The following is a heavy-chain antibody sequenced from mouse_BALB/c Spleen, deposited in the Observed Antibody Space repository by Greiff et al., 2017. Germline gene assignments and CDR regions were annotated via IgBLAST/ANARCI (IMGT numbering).Heavy chain of an antibody. CDR1: GFTFSSYT. V-gene: IGHV5-12-2*01. Sequence: DVKLVESGGGLVQPGGSLKLSCAASGFTFSSYTMSWVRQTPEKRLEWVAYISNGGGSTYYPDTVKGRFTISRDTAKNTLYLHMSSLKSEDTAMYYCARHGITYAMDYWGQGTSVTVSS. J-gene: IGHJ4*01. D-gene: IGHD4-1*01. CDR3: ARHGITYAMDY. CDR2: ISNGGGST.